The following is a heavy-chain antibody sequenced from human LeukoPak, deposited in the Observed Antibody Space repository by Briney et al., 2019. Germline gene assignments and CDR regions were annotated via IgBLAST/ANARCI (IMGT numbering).Heavy chain of an antibody. CDR3: ARDQQWLVGGDAFDI. Sequence: PGGSLRLSCAASGFTFSSYAMHWVRQAPGKGLEYVSAISSNGGSTYYANSVKGRFTISRDNSKNTLYLQMGSLRAEDMAVYYCARDQQWLVGGDAFDIWGQGTMVTVSS. D-gene: IGHD6-19*01. CDR2: ISSNGGST. CDR1: GFTFSSYA. J-gene: IGHJ3*02. V-gene: IGHV3-64*01.